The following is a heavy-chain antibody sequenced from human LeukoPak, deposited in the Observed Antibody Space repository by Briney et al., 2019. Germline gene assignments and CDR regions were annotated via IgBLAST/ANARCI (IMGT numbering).Heavy chain of an antibody. CDR2: ISSSSSTI. CDR1: GFTFSSYS. D-gene: IGHD3-10*01. V-gene: IGHV3-48*01. Sequence: GGSLRLSCAASGFTFSSYSMNWVRQAPGKGLEWVSYISSSSSTIYYADSVEGRFTISRDNAKNSLYLQMNSLRAEDTAVYYCARVDPLDYGSGGYYDYWGQGTLVTVSS. CDR3: ARVDPLDYGSGGYYDY. J-gene: IGHJ4*02.